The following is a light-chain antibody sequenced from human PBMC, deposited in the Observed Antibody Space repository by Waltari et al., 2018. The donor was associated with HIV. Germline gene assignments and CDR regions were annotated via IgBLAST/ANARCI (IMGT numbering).Light chain of an antibody. Sequence: QSALTQPASVSGSPGQSITISCTGTSSNVGSDDLVSWYQQHPGEAPKLIIYEVTKRPSVVSNRFSGSKSGNTPSLTISGLQAEDEADYYCCSCPRSGIRYVFGTGTKVTVL. CDR2: EVT. J-gene: IGLJ1*01. CDR1: SSNVGSDDL. V-gene: IGLV2-23*02. CDR3: CSCPRSGIRYV.